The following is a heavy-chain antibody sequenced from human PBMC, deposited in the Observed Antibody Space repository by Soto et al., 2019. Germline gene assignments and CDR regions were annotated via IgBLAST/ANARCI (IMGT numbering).Heavy chain of an antibody. D-gene: IGHD4-17*01. CDR3: AREPTYGDYVDY. V-gene: IGHV4-39*07. CDR2: IYYSGST. CDR1: GGSISSSSYY. Sequence: TSETLSLTCTVSGGSISSSSYYWGWIRQPPGKGLEWIGSIYYSGSTYYNPSLKSRVTISVDTSKNQFSLKLSSVTAADTAVYYCAREPTYGDYVDYWGQGTLVTVSS. J-gene: IGHJ4*02.